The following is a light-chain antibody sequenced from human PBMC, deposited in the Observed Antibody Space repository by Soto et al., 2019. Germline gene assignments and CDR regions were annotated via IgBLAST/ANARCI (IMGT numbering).Light chain of an antibody. V-gene: IGLV2-8*01. CDR3: SSYAGTKTLV. J-gene: IGLJ2*01. Sequence: QSVLTQPPSASGSPGQSVTISCTGTISDIGTYYYVSWYQQHPGKAPKLIIYEVSERPSGVPHRFSGSKSGNTASLTVSGLQAEDEAHYYCSSYAGTKTLVFGGGTQLTVL. CDR1: ISDIGTYYY. CDR2: EVS.